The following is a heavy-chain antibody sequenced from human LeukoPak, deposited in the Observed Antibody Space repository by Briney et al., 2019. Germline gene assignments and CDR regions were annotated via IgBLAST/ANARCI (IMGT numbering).Heavy chain of an antibody. CDR2: IYTSGST. CDR1: GGSISSYY. V-gene: IGHV4-4*07. D-gene: IGHD3-3*01. Sequence: PSETLSLTCTVSGGSISSYYGSWLRQPAGKGLEWIGRIYTSGSTNYNPSLKRRVAMSVDPSKNQFLLKLTSVPAEDTAVYYCALFDYDFWRGYSSWGPGNLVP. CDR3: ALFDYDFWRGYSS. J-gene: IGHJ5*02.